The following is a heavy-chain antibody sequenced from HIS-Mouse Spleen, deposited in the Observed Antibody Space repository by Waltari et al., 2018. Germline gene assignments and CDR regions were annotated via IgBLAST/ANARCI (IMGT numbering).Heavy chain of an antibody. CDR2: VDAYEGNT. Sequence: QVQLVQSGAEVKKPGASVKVSCKASGYTFTSYGISWVRQAPGQGLEWMGWVDAYEGNTNYAPKPQGRVTMTTDTSTSPAYMELRSLRSDDTAVYYCARSFLEWLLYFDYWGQGTLVTVSS. CDR1: GYTFTSYG. CDR3: ARSFLEWLLYFDY. J-gene: IGHJ4*02. D-gene: IGHD3-3*02. V-gene: IGHV1-18*01.